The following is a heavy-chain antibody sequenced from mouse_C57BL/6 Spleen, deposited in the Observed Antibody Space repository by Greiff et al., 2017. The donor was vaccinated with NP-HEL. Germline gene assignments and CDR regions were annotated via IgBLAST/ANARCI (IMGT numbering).Heavy chain of an antibody. V-gene: IGHV1-7*01. CDR1: GYTFTSYW. J-gene: IGHJ2*01. CDR3: ARTRIYDGYYPSSYYFDY. Sequence: VQLQQSGAELAKPGASVKLSCKASGYTFTSYWMHWVKQRPGQGLEWIGYINPSSGYTKYNQKFKDKATLTADKSSSTAYMQLSSLTYEDSAVYYCARTRIYDGYYPSSYYFDYWGQGTTLTVSS. CDR2: INPSSGYT. D-gene: IGHD2-3*01.